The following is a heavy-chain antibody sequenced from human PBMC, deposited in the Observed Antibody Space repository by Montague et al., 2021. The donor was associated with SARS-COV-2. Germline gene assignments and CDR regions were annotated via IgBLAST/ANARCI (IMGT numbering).Heavy chain of an antibody. D-gene: IGHD6-19*01. CDR3: ARAIGSMYSSGWDYYYYGMDV. V-gene: IGHV4-59*01. J-gene: IGHJ6*02. CDR1: GGSISSYY. Sequence: SETLSLTCTVSGGSISSYYWSWIRQPPGKGLEWIGYIYYSGSTNYNPSLKSRVTISVDTSKNQFSLKLSSVTAADTAVYYCARAIGSMYSSGWDYYYYGMDVWGQGTTVTVSS. CDR2: IYYSGST.